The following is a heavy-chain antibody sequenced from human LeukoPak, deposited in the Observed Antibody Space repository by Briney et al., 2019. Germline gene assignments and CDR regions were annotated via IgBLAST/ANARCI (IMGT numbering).Heavy chain of an antibody. V-gene: IGHV4-34*01. J-gene: IGHJ4*02. CDR1: GGSFSTYY. Sequence: SETLSLTCDVSGGSFSTYYWSWIRQSPEKGLEWIGEVNHSGYTNYNPSLKSRVTISVDTSKNQFSLKLSSVTAADTAVYYCARQLYGSDYWGQGTLVTVSS. D-gene: IGHD4-17*01. CDR3: ARQLYGSDY. CDR2: VNHSGYT.